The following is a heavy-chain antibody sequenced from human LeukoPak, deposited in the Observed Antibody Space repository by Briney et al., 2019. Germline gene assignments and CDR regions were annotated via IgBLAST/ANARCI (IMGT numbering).Heavy chain of an antibody. D-gene: IGHD6-13*01. J-gene: IGHJ4*02. CDR3: ARSGSSSWLSLLDY. Sequence: NPSETLSLTCTVSGGSISSSSYYWGWIRQPPGKGLEWIGSIYYSGSTYYNPSLKSRVTISVDTSKNQFSLKLSSVTAADAAVYYCARSGSSSWLSLLDYWGQGTLVTVSS. CDR2: IYYSGST. CDR1: GGSISSSSYY. V-gene: IGHV4-39*01.